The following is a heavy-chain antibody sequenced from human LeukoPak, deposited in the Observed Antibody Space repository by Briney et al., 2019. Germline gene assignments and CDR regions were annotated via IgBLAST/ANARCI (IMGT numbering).Heavy chain of an antibody. CDR2: IYYSGST. CDR1: GGSISSYY. V-gene: IGHV4-59*08. CDR3: ASLVDYGGNPFDY. D-gene: IGHD4-23*01. J-gene: IGHJ4*02. Sequence: SETLSLTCTVSGGSISSYYWSWIRQPPGKGLEWIGYIYYSGSTNYNPSLKSRVTISVDASKNQFSLKLSSVTAADTAVYYCASLVDYGGNPFDYWGQGTLVTVSS.